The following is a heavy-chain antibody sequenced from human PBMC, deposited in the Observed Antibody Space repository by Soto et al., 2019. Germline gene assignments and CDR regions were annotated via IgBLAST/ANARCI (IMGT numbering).Heavy chain of an antibody. Sequence: GGSLRLSCAASGFTVSSNYMSWVRQAPGKGLEWVSVIYSGGSTYYADSVKGRFTISRDNSKNTLYLQMNSLRAEDTAVYYCARDDYYGSGDGGFFDYWGQGTLVTVSS. V-gene: IGHV3-66*01. CDR1: GFTVSSNY. CDR2: IYSGGST. D-gene: IGHD3-10*01. J-gene: IGHJ4*02. CDR3: ARDDYYGSGDGGFFDY.